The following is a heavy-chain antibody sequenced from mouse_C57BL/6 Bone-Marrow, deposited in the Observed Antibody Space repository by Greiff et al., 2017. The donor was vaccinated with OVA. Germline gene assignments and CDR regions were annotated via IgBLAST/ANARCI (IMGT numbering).Heavy chain of an antibody. CDR2: IDPENGDT. Sequence: VQLKESGAELVRPGASVKLSCTASGFNIKDDYMHWVKQRPEQGLEWIGWIDPENGDTEYASKFQGKATITADTSSNTAYLQLSSLTSEDTAVYYCTTLYYDYDEAMDYWGQGTSVTVSS. D-gene: IGHD2-4*01. CDR3: TTLYYDYDEAMDY. J-gene: IGHJ4*01. CDR1: GFNIKDDY. V-gene: IGHV14-4*01.